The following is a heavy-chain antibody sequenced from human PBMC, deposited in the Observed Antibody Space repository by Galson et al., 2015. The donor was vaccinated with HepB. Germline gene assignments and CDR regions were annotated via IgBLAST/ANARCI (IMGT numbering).Heavy chain of an antibody. CDR2: IITMFDTA. CDR3: ARSPYYDYGWGSQWDHGMDV. D-gene: IGHD3-16*01. Sequence: SVKVSCKASGGIFSNYVINWVRQAPGQGLEWMGGIITMFDTANYAQKFQGRVTITADKSTSTAYMELSSLRSEDTAVYYCARSPYYDYGWGSQWDHGMDVWGQGTTVTVSS. J-gene: IGHJ6*02. CDR1: GGIFSNYV. V-gene: IGHV1-69*06.